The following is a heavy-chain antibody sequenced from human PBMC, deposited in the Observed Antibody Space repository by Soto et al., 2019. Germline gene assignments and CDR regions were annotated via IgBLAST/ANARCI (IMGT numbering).Heavy chain of an antibody. Sequence: PGGSLRLSCAASGFTFSSYWMSWVGQAGGKGLEWVANIRQDGSQKYYVDSVKGRFTISRDNAKNSLYLQMNSLRAEDTAVYYCARGGYCSSTSCSLFDYWGQGTLVTVSS. CDR2: IRQDGSQK. CDR3: ARGGYCSSTSCSLFDY. V-gene: IGHV3-7*01. D-gene: IGHD2-2*03. CDR1: GFTFSSYW. J-gene: IGHJ4*02.